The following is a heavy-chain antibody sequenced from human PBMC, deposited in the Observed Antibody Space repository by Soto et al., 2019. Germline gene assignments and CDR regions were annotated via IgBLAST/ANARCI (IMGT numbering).Heavy chain of an antibody. CDR3: TLGSWSAETFDI. J-gene: IGHJ3*02. Sequence: SVKVSCKASGGTFSTYIIIWVRQAPGQGLEWMGRILPMLDITNSAQRFQGRVTITADKSTSTAYLELSSLRSEDTAVYYCTLGSWSAETFDIWGRGTMVTVSS. V-gene: IGHV1-69*02. CDR2: ILPMLDIT. CDR1: GGTFSTYI. D-gene: IGHD6-13*01.